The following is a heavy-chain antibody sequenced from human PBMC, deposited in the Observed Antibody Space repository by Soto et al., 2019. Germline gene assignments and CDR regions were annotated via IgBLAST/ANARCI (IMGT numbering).Heavy chain of an antibody. CDR3: AKRRGAGGHFDY. V-gene: IGHV3-23*01. J-gene: IGHJ4*02. CDR2: VSSGGGT. CDR1: GFTFSTYA. D-gene: IGHD2-15*01. Sequence: EVELLESGGGLVQPEGSLRLSCAASGFTFSTYAMGWVRQAPGKGLEWVSVVSSGGGTHYAASVKGRFTVSRDNSKNTLSLQTNSLRADDTAVYYCAKRRGAGGHFDYWGQGALVSVSS.